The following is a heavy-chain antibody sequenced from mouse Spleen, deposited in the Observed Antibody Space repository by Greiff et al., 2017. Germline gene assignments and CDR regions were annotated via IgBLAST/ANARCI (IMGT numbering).Heavy chain of an antibody. J-gene: IGHJ3*01. CDR1: GFTFSSYA. Sequence: EVQRVESGGGLVKPGGSLKLSCAASGFTFSSYAMSWVRQTPEKRLEWVAAINSNGGSTYYPDTVKDRFTISRDNAKNTLYLQMSSLRSEDTALYYCASNWDGWFAYWGQGTLVTVSA. V-gene: IGHV5-6-2*01. CDR2: INSNGGST. CDR3: ASNWDGWFAY. D-gene: IGHD4-1*02.